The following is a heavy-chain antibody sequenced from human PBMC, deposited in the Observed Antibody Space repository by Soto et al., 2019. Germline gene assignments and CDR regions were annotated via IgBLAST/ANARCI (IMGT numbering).Heavy chain of an antibody. D-gene: IGHD6-13*01. V-gene: IGHV3-33*01. J-gene: IGHJ3*02. CDR2: IWYDGSNK. Sequence: PGGSLRLSCAASGFTFSSYGMHWVRQAPGKGLEWVAVIWYDGSNKYYADSVKGRFTISRDNSKSTLYLQMNSLRAEDTAVYYCARDVNPRWYYAFDIWGQGTMVTVSS. CDR3: ARDVNPRWYYAFDI. CDR1: GFTFSSYG.